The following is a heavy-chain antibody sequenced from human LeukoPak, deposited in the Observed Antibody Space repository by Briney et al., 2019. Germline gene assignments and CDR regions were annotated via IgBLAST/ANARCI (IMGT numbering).Heavy chain of an antibody. CDR2: ISYDGSNK. Sequence: PGGSLRLSCAAFGFTFSSYAMHWVRQAPGKGLEWVTFISYDGSNKYYADSVKGRFTISRDNSKNTLYLQMNSLRAEDTAVYYCAREGIAVAAYFDYWGQGTLVTVSS. CDR3: AREGIAVAAYFDY. J-gene: IGHJ4*02. V-gene: IGHV3-30*04. CDR1: GFTFSSYA. D-gene: IGHD6-19*01.